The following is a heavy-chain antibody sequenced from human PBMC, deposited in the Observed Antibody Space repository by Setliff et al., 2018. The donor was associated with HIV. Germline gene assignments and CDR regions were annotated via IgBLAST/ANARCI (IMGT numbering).Heavy chain of an antibody. V-gene: IGHV4-34*01. Sequence: SETLSLTCGVYGVSFTDYFWSWIRQSPGKGLEWIGEINHSGSTNYNPSLKSRVTISVDTSKKQFSLSLTSVTGADTAVDYCARSYYGVPYNWGQGILVTVSS. J-gene: IGHJ4*02. D-gene: IGHD2-21*01. CDR2: INHSGST. CDR3: ARSYYGVPYN. CDR1: GVSFTDYF.